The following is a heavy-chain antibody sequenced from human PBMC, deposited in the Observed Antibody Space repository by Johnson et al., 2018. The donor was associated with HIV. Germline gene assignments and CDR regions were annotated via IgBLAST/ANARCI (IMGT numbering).Heavy chain of an antibody. J-gene: IGHJ3*02. V-gene: IGHV3-30*04. CDR1: GFTFSSYA. CDR2: ISYDGSNK. Sequence: QVRLVESGGGVVQPGRSLRLSCAASGFTFSSYAIHWVRQAPGKGLEWVAIISYDGSNKYYADSVKGRFTISRDNSKNTLYLQMNSLRPEDTAVYYCARGGRVIVGTEGAFDIWGQGTMVTVSS. CDR3: ARGGRVIVGTEGAFDI. D-gene: IGHD1-26*01.